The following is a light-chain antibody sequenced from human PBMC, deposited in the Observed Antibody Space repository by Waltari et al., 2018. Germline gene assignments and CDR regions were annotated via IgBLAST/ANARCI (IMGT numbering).Light chain of an antibody. CDR3: ASWDDSHYV. V-gene: IGLV1-47*01. Sequence: QSVLTQPPSASATPGQRVSISCSGSHSNLGSNYLYWYQQLPGTAPKLLIYRNDQRPSRVPDRFSASKYGTSASLAISGLRSEDEGIYYCASWDDSHYVFGPGTTVSVL. CDR2: RND. CDR1: HSNLGSNY. J-gene: IGLJ1*01.